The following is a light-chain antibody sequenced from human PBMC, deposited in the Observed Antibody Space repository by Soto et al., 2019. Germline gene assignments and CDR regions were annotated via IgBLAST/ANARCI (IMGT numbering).Light chain of an antibody. CDR2: DAS. CDR1: QSISRW. Sequence: GDRVTITCRASQSISRWLAWYQQKPGKAPRLLIHDASSLQSGVPSRFSGSGSGTEFTLTISSLQPDDFATYYCQQHQSYWSFGQGTKVDI. CDR3: QQHQSYWS. V-gene: IGKV1-5*01. J-gene: IGKJ1*01.